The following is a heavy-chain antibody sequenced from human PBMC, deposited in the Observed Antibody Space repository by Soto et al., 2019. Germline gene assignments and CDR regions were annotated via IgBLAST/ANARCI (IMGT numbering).Heavy chain of an antibody. J-gene: IGHJ5*02. D-gene: IGHD2-2*01. CDR2: IFSNDEK. CDR1: GISLRNGRLG. Sequence: QVTLKESGPVMVKPTETLTLTCTVSGISLRNGRLGVSWICQSPGKALEWLAHIFSNDEKSYSTSLKSRLTISKDTSKSQVVLTMTNVDPVDSATYFCALIKDCSRTDCYLASFDPWGQGTLVTVSS. CDR3: ALIKDCSRTDCYLASFDP. V-gene: IGHV2-26*01.